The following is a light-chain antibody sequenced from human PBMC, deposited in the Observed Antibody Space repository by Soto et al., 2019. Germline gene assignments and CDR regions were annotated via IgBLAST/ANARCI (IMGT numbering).Light chain of an antibody. J-gene: IGKJ1*01. V-gene: IGKV3-15*01. CDR3: QQYNNWPLWT. Sequence: EIVMTQSPATLSVSPGERATLSCRASQSVSSNLAWYQQKPGQAPWLLIYGASTRATGIPARFSGGGSGTEFTLTISSLQSEDFAVYYCQQYNNWPLWTFGQGTKVEIK. CDR1: QSVSSN. CDR2: GAS.